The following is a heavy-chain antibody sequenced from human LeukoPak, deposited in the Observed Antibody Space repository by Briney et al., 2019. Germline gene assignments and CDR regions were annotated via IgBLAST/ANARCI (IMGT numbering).Heavy chain of an antibody. J-gene: IGHJ4*02. V-gene: IGHV3-23*01. D-gene: IGHD5-18*01. CDR2: LSGTSDST. CDR1: GFTFSTSA. CDR3: AKDPTLSNGYPYYFDY. Sequence: KAGGSLRLSCAASGFTFSTSAMSWVRQAPGKGLEWVSTLSGTSDSTFYTDSVKGRFTISRDNSKNTLNLQMNSLRAGDTAIYYCAKDPTLSNGYPYYFDYWGQGTLVTVSS.